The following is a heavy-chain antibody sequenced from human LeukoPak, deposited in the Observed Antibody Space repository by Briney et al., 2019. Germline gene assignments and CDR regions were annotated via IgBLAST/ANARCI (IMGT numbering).Heavy chain of an antibody. CDR2: IYYSGST. D-gene: IGHD1-26*01. CDR1: GGSFSGYY. J-gene: IGHJ3*02. Sequence: SETLSLTCAVYGGSFSGYYWSWLRQPPGKGLEWIGYIYYSGSTNYSPSLQSRVTISVDTSKNQYSLKMTSVIAADTAVYYCARAPTSEEWDPRGAFDIWGQGAMVTVSS. V-gene: IGHV4-59*01. CDR3: ARAPTSEEWDPRGAFDI.